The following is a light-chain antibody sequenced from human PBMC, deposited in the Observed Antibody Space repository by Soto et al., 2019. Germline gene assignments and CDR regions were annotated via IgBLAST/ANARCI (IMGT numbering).Light chain of an antibody. CDR1: QSVSSN. J-gene: IGKJ2*01. CDR3: QCGAT. V-gene: IGKV3-15*01. Sequence: EIVMTQSPATLSVSPGERATLSCRASQSVSSNLAWYQQKPGQAPRLLIYGASTRATGIPARFSGSGSGTEFTLTISSLQSEDFAVYYCQCGATFGQGTKLEIK. CDR2: GAS.